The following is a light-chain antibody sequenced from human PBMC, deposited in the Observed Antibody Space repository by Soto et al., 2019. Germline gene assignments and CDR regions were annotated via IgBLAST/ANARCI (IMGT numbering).Light chain of an antibody. CDR2: EGI. CDR3: CSYVGATTYV. CDR1: SSNIGGYNV. Sequence: QSALTQPASVSGSPGQSITISCSGTSSNIGGYNVVSWYQQHPGKAPKVIVYEGIKRPSGVSDRFSGSTSGSTASLTISGLQAEDEAEYYCCSYVGATTYVFGRGTKPPS. V-gene: IGLV2-23*01. J-gene: IGLJ1*01.